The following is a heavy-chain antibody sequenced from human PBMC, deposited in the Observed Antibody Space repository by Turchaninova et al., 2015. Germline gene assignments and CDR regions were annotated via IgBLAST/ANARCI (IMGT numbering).Heavy chain of an antibody. CDR2: THRSGRT. D-gene: IGHD3-10*01. J-gene: IGHJ4*02. V-gene: IGHV4-38-2*01. Sequence: QVQLQESGPGLVTPSEPLSLTCDVSGYSITTGYYWGWILQPPGKGLEWIGTTHRSGRTYYNPSLKSRVTSSVDTSKNQFSLKLSSLTTAETAVYYCARHGEGIFDYWGQGTLVTVSS. CDR1: GYSITTGYY. CDR3: ARHGEGIFDY.